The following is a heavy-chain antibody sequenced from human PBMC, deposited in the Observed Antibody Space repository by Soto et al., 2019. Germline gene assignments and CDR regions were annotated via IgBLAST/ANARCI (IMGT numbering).Heavy chain of an antibody. CDR1: GGSISSGGYY. Sequence: QVLLQESGPGLVKPSQTLSLTCTVSGGSISSGGYYWSWIRQHSVKGLEWIGYIYYSGSTYYNPSLKSRVTISVDTSKNQFSLKLSSVTAADTAVYYCARNSVVVVIAIDYWGQGTLVTVSS. D-gene: IGHD2-21*01. CDR2: IYYSGST. J-gene: IGHJ4*02. V-gene: IGHV4-31*03. CDR3: ARNSVVVVIAIDY.